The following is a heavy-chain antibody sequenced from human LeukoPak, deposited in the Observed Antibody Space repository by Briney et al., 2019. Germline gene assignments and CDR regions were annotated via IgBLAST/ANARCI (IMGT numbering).Heavy chain of an antibody. J-gene: IGHJ4*02. CDR1: GGSISGYY. CDR2: IHYSGST. Sequence: SETLSLTCTVSGGSISGYYWNWIRQAPGKGLEWIGYIHYSGSTNHNSSLKSRVTISVDTSKNQYSLKLSSVTAADTAVYYCARDGVAGGFDYWGQGTVVTVSS. D-gene: IGHD6-19*01. V-gene: IGHV4-59*01. CDR3: ARDGVAGGFDY.